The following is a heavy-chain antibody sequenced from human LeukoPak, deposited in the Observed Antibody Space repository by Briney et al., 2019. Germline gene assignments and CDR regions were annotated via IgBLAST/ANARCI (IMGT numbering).Heavy chain of an antibody. CDR1: GFTFSSYW. J-gene: IGHJ4*02. D-gene: IGHD3-10*01. Sequence: GGSLRLSCAASGFTFSSYWMTWVRQAPGKGLEWVSDVYSGGATYYADSVKGRFTIYRDISNNIVYLQMNSLKVEDTAFYYCARAGGQFYYGSGTTGGYFDYWGQGTLVTVSS. CDR2: VYSGGAT. V-gene: IGHV3-53*01. CDR3: ARAGGQFYYGSGTTGGYFDY.